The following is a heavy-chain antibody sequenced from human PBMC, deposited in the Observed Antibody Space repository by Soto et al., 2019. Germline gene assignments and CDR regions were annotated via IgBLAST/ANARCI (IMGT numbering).Heavy chain of an antibody. D-gene: IGHD4-17*01. V-gene: IGHV4-39*07. CDR2: IYYRGNA. CDR3: ARVAVTTSRLLDYYYYKDV. J-gene: IGHJ6*03. Sequence: PSETLSLTCSVSDDSINSDKYYWGWIRQPPGKGLEWIGSIYYRGNANYNPSLQTRVTISLDKSKSQFSLKLSSVTAADTAVYYCARVAVTTSRLLDYYYYKDVWGKGTTVTVSS. CDR1: DDSINSDKYY.